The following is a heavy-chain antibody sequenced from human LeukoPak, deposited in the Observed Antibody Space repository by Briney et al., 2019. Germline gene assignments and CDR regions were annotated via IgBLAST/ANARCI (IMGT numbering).Heavy chain of an antibody. Sequence: ASVKVSCQASEYTSTYYPLHWVRQAPGQRLEWMRWINPGNGDTSSSQKFHDRVTITRDTSASTAYMELSSLRTEDTAVYYCASGPYYTSGTVKGEFDYWGQGTLVTVSS. CDR2: INPGNGDT. CDR3: ASGPYYTSGTVKGEFDY. V-gene: IGHV1-3*01. CDR1: EYTSTYYP. D-gene: IGHD3-3*01. J-gene: IGHJ4*02.